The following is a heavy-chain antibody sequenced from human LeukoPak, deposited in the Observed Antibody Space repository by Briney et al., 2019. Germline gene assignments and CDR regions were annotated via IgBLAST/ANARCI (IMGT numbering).Heavy chain of an antibody. CDR2: ISSSGSTI. Sequence: PGGSLRLSCAASGFTFSSYEMNRVRQAPGKGLEWVSYISSSGSTIYYADSVKGRFTISRDNAKNSLYLQMNSLRAEDTAVYYCARIGGSSGSSGFDYWGQGTLVTVSS. J-gene: IGHJ4*02. CDR3: ARIGGSSGSSGFDY. CDR1: GFTFSSYE. D-gene: IGHD3-10*01. V-gene: IGHV3-48*03.